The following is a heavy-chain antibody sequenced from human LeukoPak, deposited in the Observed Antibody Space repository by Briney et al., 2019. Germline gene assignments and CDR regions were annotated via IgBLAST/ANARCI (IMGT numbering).Heavy chain of an antibody. CDR2: ILYRGGS. D-gene: IGHD5-18*01. V-gene: IGHV4-31*03. CDR1: GGSISSGGYY. J-gene: IGHJ4*02. Sequence: SETLSLTCTVSGGSISSGGYYWSWIRQHPGKGLEWIGFILYRGGSYYNPSLKSRVIMSLDTSKNQLSLTLSSVTAADAAVYYCAREVGDTAKTRFLDYWGQGTLVTVSS. CDR3: AREVGDTAKTRFLDY.